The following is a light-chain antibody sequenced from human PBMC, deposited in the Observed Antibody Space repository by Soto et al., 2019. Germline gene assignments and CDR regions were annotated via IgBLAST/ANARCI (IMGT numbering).Light chain of an antibody. CDR2: GAS. V-gene: IGKV1-39*01. CDR3: QQTNSAPLT. CDR1: QSISSH. Sequence: DIQMTQSPSSLSASVGDRVTITCLATQSISSHLNWYRQKPGKAPKLLIYGASNLQNGVPSRFSGSGSGTDFTLTISSVQPEDSASYYCQQTNSAPLTFGGGTKVDIK. J-gene: IGKJ4*01.